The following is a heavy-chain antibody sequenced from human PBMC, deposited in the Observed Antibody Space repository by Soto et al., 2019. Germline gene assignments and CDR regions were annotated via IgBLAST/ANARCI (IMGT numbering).Heavy chain of an antibody. CDR1: GFTFSSYG. D-gene: IGHD3-10*01. CDR3: ARGTMVRGFEHDY. J-gene: IGHJ4*02. CDR2: IWYDGSNK. Sequence: QVQLVESGGGVVQPGRSLRLSCAASGFTFSSYGMHWVRQAPGKGLEWVAVIWYDGSNKYYADSVKGRFTISRDNSKNTLYLQMNSLRAEDTAGYYCARGTMVRGFEHDYWGQGTLVTVSS. V-gene: IGHV3-33*01.